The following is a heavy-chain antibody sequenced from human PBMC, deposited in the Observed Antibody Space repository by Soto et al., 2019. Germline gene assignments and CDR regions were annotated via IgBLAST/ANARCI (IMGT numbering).Heavy chain of an antibody. J-gene: IGHJ6*02. CDR2: TYYRSKWYN. V-gene: IGHV6-1*01. CDR1: WDSVSINSAA. Sequence: PSQTRSLTCVISWDSVSINSAAWNWIRQSPSRGLEWLGRTYYRSKWYNDYAVSVKSRITINPDTSKNQFSLQLNSVTPEDTAVYYCARNRSGWYGGYYYYYGMDVWGQRTTDNVSS. CDR3: ARNRSGWYGGYYYYYGMDV. D-gene: IGHD6-19*01.